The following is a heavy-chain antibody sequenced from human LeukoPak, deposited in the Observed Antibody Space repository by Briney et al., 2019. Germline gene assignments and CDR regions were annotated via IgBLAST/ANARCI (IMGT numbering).Heavy chain of an antibody. Sequence: GGSLRLSCEASGFTFSNYAMTWVRQAPGKGLEWVGFIRSKVCGETREYAASVRDRFTISRDDSRGIAYLQMNSLKSEDSATYYCSRVSGSSLATFYYYMDVWGKGTTVTVSS. D-gene: IGHD1-26*01. CDR3: SRVSGSSLATFYYYMDV. CDR1: GFTFSNYA. V-gene: IGHV3-49*04. J-gene: IGHJ6*03. CDR2: IRSKVCGETR.